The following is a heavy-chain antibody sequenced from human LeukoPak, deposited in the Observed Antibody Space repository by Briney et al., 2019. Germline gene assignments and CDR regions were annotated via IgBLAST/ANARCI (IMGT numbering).Heavy chain of an antibody. V-gene: IGHV4-4*07. CDR1: GGSISSYY. CDR3: ARETIVVVPAATSWFDP. J-gene: IGHJ5*02. D-gene: IGHD2-2*01. Sequence: SETLPLTCTVSGGSISSYYWSWIRQPAGKGLEWIGRIYTSGSTNYNPSLKSRVTMSVDTSKNQFSLKLSSVTAADTAVYYCARETIVVVPAATSWFDPWGQGTLVTVSS. CDR2: IYTSGST.